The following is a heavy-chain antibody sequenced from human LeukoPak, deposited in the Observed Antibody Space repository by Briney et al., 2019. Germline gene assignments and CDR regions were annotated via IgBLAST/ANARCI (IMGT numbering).Heavy chain of an antibody. V-gene: IGHV1-2*02. CDR1: GYSFTAFY. CDR3: ATSSGITMVRGVPWD. J-gene: IGHJ4*02. CDR2: IHPRRGDT. D-gene: IGHD3-10*01. Sequence: ASVKVSCKTSGYSFTAFYIHWVRQAPGQGLEWMGWIHPRRGDTNYAQKFQGRVTMTRDTSISTAYMELSRLRSDDTAVYYCATSSGITMVRGVPWDWGQGTLVTVSS.